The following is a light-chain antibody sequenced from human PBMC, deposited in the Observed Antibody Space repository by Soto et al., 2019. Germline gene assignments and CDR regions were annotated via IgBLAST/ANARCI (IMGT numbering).Light chain of an antibody. CDR3: SSYTSSSPLE. V-gene: IGLV2-14*01. CDR2: EVS. CDR1: SSDVGGSNF. Sequence: QSVLTQPASVSGSPGQAITISCTGTSSDVGGSNFVSWYQQHPGKAPKLMIYEVSNRPSGVSNRFSGSKSGNTASLIISGLQAEDEAEYYCSSYTSSSPLELGGGTKLTVL. J-gene: IGLJ2*01.